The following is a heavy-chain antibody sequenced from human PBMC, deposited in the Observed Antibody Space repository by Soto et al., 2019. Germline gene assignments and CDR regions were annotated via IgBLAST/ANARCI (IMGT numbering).Heavy chain of an antibody. V-gene: IGHV3-74*01. CDR2: INSDGSGT. CDR3: VRTSLGVAAATREDY. CDR1: GFTFSSYW. D-gene: IGHD2-15*01. Sequence: EVQLVESGGGLVQPGGSLRLSCAASGFTFSSYWLHWVRQAPGQGLVWVSRINSDGSGTRYAAPVWGRFTISKDTAKNTLYLQMNSLRAHDTAVYYCVRTSLGVAAATREDYWGQGTLVTFSS. J-gene: IGHJ4*02.